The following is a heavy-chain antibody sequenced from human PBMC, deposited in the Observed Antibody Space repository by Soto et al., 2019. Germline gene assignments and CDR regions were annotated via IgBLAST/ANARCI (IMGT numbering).Heavy chain of an antibody. D-gene: IGHD2-15*01. V-gene: IGHV3-30-3*01. J-gene: IGHJ6*02. CDR3: SGERTSDGRSFLTYHGLDV. Sequence: QVQLVESGGGVVQPGRSLRLSCAASGFTFSNYAIHWVRQAPGKGLEWVAVIAHDGSYKFYADSVKGRFTISRDNSDNTLHLQLSSLRVEDTAVYYCSGERTSDGRSFLTYHGLDVGGQGATVTVSS. CDR1: GFTFSNYA. CDR2: IAHDGSYK.